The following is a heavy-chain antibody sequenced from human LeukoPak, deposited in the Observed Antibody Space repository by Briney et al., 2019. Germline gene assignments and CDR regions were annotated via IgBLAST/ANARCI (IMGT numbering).Heavy chain of an antibody. Sequence: ASVKVSCKASGYTFINYDFSWVRQAPGQGLEWMGWISAYNGNTNYAQKLQGRVTMTTDTSTSTAYMELRSLRSDDTAVYYCARAGSLYYYYMDVWGKGTTVTVSS. V-gene: IGHV1-18*01. CDR1: GYTFINYD. D-gene: IGHD3-10*01. J-gene: IGHJ6*03. CDR3: ARAGSLYYYYMDV. CDR2: ISAYNGNT.